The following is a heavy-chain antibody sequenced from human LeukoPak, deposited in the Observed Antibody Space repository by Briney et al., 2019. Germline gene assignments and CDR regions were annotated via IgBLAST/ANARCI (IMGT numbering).Heavy chain of an antibody. CDR3: ARAINGSGSYFTIYWYFDL. CDR2: INHSGST. J-gene: IGHJ2*01. D-gene: IGHD1-26*01. CDR1: GGSFSGYY. Sequence: SETLSLTCAVYGGSFSGYYWSWIRQPPGKGLEWIGEINHSGSTNYNPSLKSRVTISVDTSKNQFSLKLSSVTAADTAVYYCARAINGSGSYFTIYWYFDLWGRGTLVTVSS. V-gene: IGHV4-34*01.